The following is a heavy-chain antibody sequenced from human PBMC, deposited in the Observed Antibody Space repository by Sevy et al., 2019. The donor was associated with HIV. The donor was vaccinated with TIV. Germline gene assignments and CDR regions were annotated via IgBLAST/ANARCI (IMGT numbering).Heavy chain of an antibody. CDR1: GHRFTDYY. CDR2: INPNSNVT. CDR3: ARDQEFCSTTTCSSGLDD. Sequence: ASVKVSCETSGHRFTDYYIHWVRQAPGQGLEWMGWINPNSNVTKSAKKFQDRVIMTKDTSISTVYMELRGLTFDDSAVYYCARDQEFCSTTTCSSGLDDWGHGSLVTVSS. V-gene: IGHV1-2*02. D-gene: IGHD2-2*01. J-gene: IGHJ4*01.